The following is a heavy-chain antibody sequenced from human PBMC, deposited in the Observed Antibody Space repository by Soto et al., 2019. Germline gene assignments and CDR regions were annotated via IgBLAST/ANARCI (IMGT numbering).Heavy chain of an antibody. CDR2: INIDESRT. Sequence: EVQLVESGGGLVQPGGSLRLSCGASGFSFSSYWMHWVRQAPGKGLVWVSRINIDESRTSYADSVKGRFTISRDNAKNTLYLQMNSLSAEDTAIYYCGRVLNGQWYFDYWGQGTQVTVSS. D-gene: IGHD6-19*01. CDR3: GRVLNGQWYFDY. J-gene: IGHJ4*02. CDR1: GFSFSSYW. V-gene: IGHV3-74*01.